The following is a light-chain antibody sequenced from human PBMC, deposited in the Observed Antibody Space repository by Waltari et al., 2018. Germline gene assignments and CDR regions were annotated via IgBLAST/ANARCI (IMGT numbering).Light chain of an antibody. J-gene: IGLJ2*01. CDR3: QVWDTSGDHVV. Sequence: SYVLTQPPSVSVAPGQTARLTCGGNNVGSKRVRSYQKKPGQAPVVVIFSDGDRPSGIPARFGGSNSENTATLTITRVEAGDEADYYCQVWDTSGDHVVFGGGTKLTVL. CDR2: SDG. V-gene: IGLV3-21*04. CDR1: NVGSKR.